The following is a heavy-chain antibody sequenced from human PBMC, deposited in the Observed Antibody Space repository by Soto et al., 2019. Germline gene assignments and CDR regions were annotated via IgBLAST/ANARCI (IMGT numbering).Heavy chain of an antibody. CDR3: ATVLLLYYYDSRLGPFDI. V-gene: IGHV1-24*01. Sequence: ASVKVSWKVSGYTLTELSMHWVRKAPGKGLEWMGGFDPEDGETIYAQKFQGRVTMTEDTSTDTAYMELSSLRSEDTAVYYCATVLLLYYYDSRLGPFDIWGQGTMVTVSS. CDR1: GYTLTELS. J-gene: IGHJ3*02. CDR2: FDPEDGET. D-gene: IGHD3-22*01.